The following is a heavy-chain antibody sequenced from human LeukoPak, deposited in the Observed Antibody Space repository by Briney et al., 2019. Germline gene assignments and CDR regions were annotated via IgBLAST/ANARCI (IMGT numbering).Heavy chain of an antibody. CDR2: IYYSGST. CDR3: ARVPGGGTAAN. D-gene: IGHD1-7*01. CDR1: GASISSSS. Sequence: TSETLSLTCTVSGASISSSSWSWIRQPPGKGLEWIGYIYYSGSTNYNPSLKSRVTMSVDTSKNQFSLKLSSVTAADTAVYYCARVPGGGTAANWGQGTMVTVSS. J-gene: IGHJ3*01. V-gene: IGHV4-59*01.